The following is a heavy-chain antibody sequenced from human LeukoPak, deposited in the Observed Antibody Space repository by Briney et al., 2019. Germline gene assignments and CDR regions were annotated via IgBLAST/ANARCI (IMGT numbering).Heavy chain of an antibody. D-gene: IGHD2-15*01. V-gene: IGHV5-51*01. CDR1: GYSFTSYW. Sequence: GESLKISCKGSGYSFTSYWIGWVRQMPGKGLEWMGIIYPGDFDTRYSPSFQGQVTISVDKSINTAYLQWRSLKASDTAMYYCARSEGHCSDGACYAQKVIDHWGQGTLVTVSS. CDR2: IYPGDFDT. J-gene: IGHJ4*02. CDR3: ARSEGHCSDGACYAQKVIDH.